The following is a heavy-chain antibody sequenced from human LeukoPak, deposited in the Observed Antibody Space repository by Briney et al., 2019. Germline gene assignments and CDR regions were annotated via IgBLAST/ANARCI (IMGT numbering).Heavy chain of an antibody. D-gene: IGHD3-22*01. J-gene: IGHJ4*02. V-gene: IGHV4-59*01. CDR1: GGSISSYY. Sequence: SETLSLTCTVSGGSISSYYWSWIRQPPGQGLEWIGYIYYSGSTNYNPSLKSRVTISVDTSKNQFSLKLSSVTAADTAVYYCARAQEGYYYDSSGYYYFDYWGQGTLVTVSS. CDR3: ARAQEGYYYDSSGYYYFDY. CDR2: IYYSGST.